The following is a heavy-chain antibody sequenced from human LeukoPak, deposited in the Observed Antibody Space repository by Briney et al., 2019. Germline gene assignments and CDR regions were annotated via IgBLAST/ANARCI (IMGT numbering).Heavy chain of an antibody. D-gene: IGHD1-26*01. CDR1: GFTFSSYS. Sequence: PGGSLRLSCAASGFTFSSYSMNWARQAPGKGLEWVSYISSSSSTIYYADSVKGRFTISRDNAKNSLYLQMNSLRAEDTAVYYCARAGGSYYDYWGQGTLVTVSS. J-gene: IGHJ4*02. V-gene: IGHV3-48*01. CDR2: ISSSSSTI. CDR3: ARAGGSYYDY.